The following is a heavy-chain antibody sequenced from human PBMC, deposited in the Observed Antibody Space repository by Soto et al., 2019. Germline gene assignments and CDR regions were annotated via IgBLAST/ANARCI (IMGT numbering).Heavy chain of an antibody. CDR3: ARDRLPYYYYYGMDV. Sequence: ASVKFSCKASGGTFSSYAISWVRQAPGQGLEWMGGIIPIFGTANYAQKFQGRVTITADESTSTAYMELSSLRSEDTAVYYCARDRLPYYYYYGMDVWGQGTTVTVSS. CDR1: GGTFSSYA. J-gene: IGHJ6*02. CDR2: IIPIFGTA. V-gene: IGHV1-69*13. D-gene: IGHD6-25*01.